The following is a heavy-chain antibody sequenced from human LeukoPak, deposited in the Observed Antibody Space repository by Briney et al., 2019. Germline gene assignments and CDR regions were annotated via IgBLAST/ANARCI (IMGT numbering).Heavy chain of an antibody. CDR3: ASGYGFDY. Sequence: GGSLRLSCAASGFTFSSYWMHWVRQAPGKWLVWVSRINSDGSSTSYADSVKGRFTISRDNAKNTLYLQMNSLRAEDTAVYYCASGYGFDYWGQGTLVTVSS. D-gene: IGHD5-18*01. CDR2: INSDGSST. V-gene: IGHV3-74*01. J-gene: IGHJ4*02. CDR1: GFTFSSYW.